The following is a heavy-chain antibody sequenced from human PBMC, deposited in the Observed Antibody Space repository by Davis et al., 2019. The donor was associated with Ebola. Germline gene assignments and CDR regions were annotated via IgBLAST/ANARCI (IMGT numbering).Heavy chain of an antibody. J-gene: IGHJ6*02. CDR1: GGTFSSYA. Sequence: SVKVSCKASGGTFSSYAISWVRQAPGQGLEWMGGIIPIFGTANYAQKFQGRVTITADESTSTAYMELSSLRSEDTAVYYCARRGYCSGGSCQTDYYYGMDVWGQGTTVTVSS. D-gene: IGHD2-15*01. CDR3: ARRGYCSGGSCQTDYYYGMDV. V-gene: IGHV1-69*13. CDR2: IIPIFGTA.